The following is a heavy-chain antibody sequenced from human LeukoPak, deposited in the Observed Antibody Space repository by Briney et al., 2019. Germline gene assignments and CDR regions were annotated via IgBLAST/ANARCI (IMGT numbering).Heavy chain of an antibody. CDR3: AKPLQMAVEGFDS. J-gene: IGHJ4*02. V-gene: IGHV3-23*01. D-gene: IGHD5-24*01. CDR2: ISGSGGST. Sequence: GGSLRLSCAASGFTFSSYAMSWVRQAPGKGLEWVSAISGSGGSTYYPDSVRGGVTISRDNSKKTLYLQMNSLRAEDAVVYYSAKPLQMAVEGFDSWGQGTLVTVSS. CDR1: GFTFSSYA.